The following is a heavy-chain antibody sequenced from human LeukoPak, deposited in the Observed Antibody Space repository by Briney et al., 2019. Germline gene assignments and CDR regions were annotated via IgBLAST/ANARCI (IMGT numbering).Heavy chain of an antibody. CDR3: ARDLNPSGTGYCSGGSCYGTFGVDY. CDR1: GFTFSSYS. V-gene: IGHV3-48*04. D-gene: IGHD2-15*01. J-gene: IGHJ4*02. Sequence: GGSLRLSCAASGFTFSSYSMNWVRQVPGKGLEWVSYISSSSSTIYYADSVKGRFTISRDNAKNSLYLQMNSLRAEDTAVYYCARDLNPSGTGYCSGGSCYGTFGVDYWGQGTLVTVSS. CDR2: ISSSSSTI.